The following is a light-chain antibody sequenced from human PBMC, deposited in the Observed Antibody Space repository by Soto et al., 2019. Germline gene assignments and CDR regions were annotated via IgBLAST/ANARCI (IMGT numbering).Light chain of an antibody. V-gene: IGKV1-39*01. Sequence: DIQMTQSPSSLSASIGDRINISCRASQSIRTYLNWYQQKPGQAPRLLIYGASTLQNGVPARFSGSGSATDYPLTISSLQPEDFATYDVQQSYITSPLTFGGGTKVEMK. CDR3: QQSYITSPLT. CDR2: GAS. CDR1: QSIRTY. J-gene: IGKJ4*01.